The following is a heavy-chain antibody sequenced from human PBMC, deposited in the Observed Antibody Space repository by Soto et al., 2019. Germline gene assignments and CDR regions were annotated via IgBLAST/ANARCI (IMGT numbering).Heavy chain of an antibody. V-gene: IGHV4-4*07. Sequence: SETLSLTCTVSGGSISSYYWSWIRKPAGKGLEWIGRIYTSGSTNYSPSLKSRVTMSVDTSKNQFSLKLSSVTAADTAVYYCARDGSGSYYRPSSGYYGMDVWGQGTTVTVSS. CDR3: ARDGSGSYYRPSSGYYGMDV. J-gene: IGHJ6*02. CDR2: IYTSGST. CDR1: GGSISSYY. D-gene: IGHD3-10*01.